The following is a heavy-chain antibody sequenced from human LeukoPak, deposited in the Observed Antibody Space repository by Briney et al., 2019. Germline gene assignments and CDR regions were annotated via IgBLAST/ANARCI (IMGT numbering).Heavy chain of an antibody. Sequence: GGSLRLSCAASGFTFSNAWMSWVRQAPGKGLEWVGRIKSKTDGGTTDYAAPVKGRITISRDDSKNTLYLQMNSLKTEDTAVYYRTTDYFYGSGSYWFDPWGQGTLVTVSS. J-gene: IGHJ5*02. D-gene: IGHD3-10*01. CDR1: GFTFSNAW. V-gene: IGHV3-15*01. CDR3: TTDYFYGSGSYWFDP. CDR2: IKSKTDGGTT.